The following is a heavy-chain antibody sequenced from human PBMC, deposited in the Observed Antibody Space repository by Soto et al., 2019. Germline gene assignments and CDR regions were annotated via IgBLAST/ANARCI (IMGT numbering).Heavy chain of an antibody. V-gene: IGHV1-69*12. D-gene: IGHD4-4*01. CDR1: GGTFSTYP. J-gene: IGHJ1*01. Sequence: QVQLVQSGAEVKKPGSSVKVSCKASGGTFSTYPISWVRQAPGQGLEWMGGINPIFGTANYAQKLQGRVTTTADEYTTTAYMQLSSLRSDDTAVYYCARLRASNYEAYQHWGQGTLVTVSS. CDR3: ARLRASNYEAYQH. CDR2: INPIFGTA.